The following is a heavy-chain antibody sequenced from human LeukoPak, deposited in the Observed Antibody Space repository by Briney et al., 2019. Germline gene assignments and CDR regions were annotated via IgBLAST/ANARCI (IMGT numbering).Heavy chain of an antibody. CDR3: ACSGWYYFAY. CDR2: ISGSGGST. J-gene: IGHJ4*02. D-gene: IGHD6-19*01. V-gene: IGHV3-23*01. CDR1: GFTFSSYA. Sequence: HPGGSLRLSCAASGFTFSSYAMSWVRQAPGKGLEWVSAISGSGGSTYYADSVKGRFTISRDNSKNTLYLQINSLRAEDTAVYYSACSGWYYFAYWGQGTLVTVSS.